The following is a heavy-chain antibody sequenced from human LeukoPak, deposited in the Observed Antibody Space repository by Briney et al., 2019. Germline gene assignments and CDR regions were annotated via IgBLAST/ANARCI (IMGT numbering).Heavy chain of an antibody. CDR1: GFIVSGAY. CDR2: IYNGGGT. D-gene: IGHD3-10*01. CDR3: ARTPPGNSYFDY. J-gene: IGHJ4*02. V-gene: IGHV3-53*01. Sequence: GGSLRLSCVASGFIVSGAYIHWVRQAPGKGLEWVSVIYNGGGTAYADSVKGRVTISRDISKNTVYLQMNSLRGEDTAVYYCARTPPGNSYFDYWGQGNLVTVSS.